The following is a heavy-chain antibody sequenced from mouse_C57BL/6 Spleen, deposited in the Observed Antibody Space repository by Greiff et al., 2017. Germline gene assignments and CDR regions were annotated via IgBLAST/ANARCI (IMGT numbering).Heavy chain of an antibody. Sequence: QVQLQQPGAELVRPGSSVKLSCKASGYTFTSYWMDWVKQRPGQGLEWIGNIYPSDSETHYNQKFKDKATLTVDKSSSTAYMQLSSLTSEDSAVYYCARDSSGYGYYAMDYWGQGTSVTVSS. CDR1: GYTFTSYW. CDR3: ARDSSGYGYYAMDY. D-gene: IGHD3-2*02. CDR2: IYPSDSET. J-gene: IGHJ4*01. V-gene: IGHV1-61*01.